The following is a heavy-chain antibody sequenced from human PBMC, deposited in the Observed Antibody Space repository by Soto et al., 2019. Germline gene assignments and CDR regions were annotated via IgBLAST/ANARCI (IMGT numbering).Heavy chain of an antibody. V-gene: IGHV3-30*18. CDR1: GFTFSSYG. Sequence: GGSLRLSCAASGFTFSSYGMHWVRQAPGKGLEWVAVISYDGSNKYYADSVKGRFTISRDNSKNTLYLQMNSLRAEDTAVYYCAKPLRTVAVAGRFDYWGQGTLVTVSS. D-gene: IGHD6-19*01. CDR3: AKPLRTVAVAGRFDY. J-gene: IGHJ4*02. CDR2: ISYDGSNK.